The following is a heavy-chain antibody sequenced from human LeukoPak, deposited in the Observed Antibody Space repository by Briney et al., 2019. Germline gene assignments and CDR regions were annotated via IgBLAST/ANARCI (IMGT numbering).Heavy chain of an antibody. V-gene: IGHV3-23*01. CDR2: IRGSGGNT. J-gene: IGHJ5*02. D-gene: IGHD2-15*01. CDR1: GFTFSNYA. Sequence: GSLRLSCAASGFTFSNYAMSWVRQAPGKGLEWVSAIRGSGGNTYYADSVKGRFTISRDNSKNTLYLQMNSLRAEDTAVYYCAKAVNGVVARDWFDPWGQGTLVTVSS. CDR3: AKAVNGVVARDWFDP.